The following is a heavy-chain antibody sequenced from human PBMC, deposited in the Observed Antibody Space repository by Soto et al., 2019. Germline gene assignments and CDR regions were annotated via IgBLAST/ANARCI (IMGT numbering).Heavy chain of an antibody. CDR1: GFTFSSYA. Sequence: GGSLRLSCAASGFTFSSYAMSWVRQAPGKGLEWVSAISGSGGSTYYADSVKGRFAISRDNSKNTLYLQMNSLRAEDTAVYYCASSKNGLILDYWGRGTLVTVSS. J-gene: IGHJ4*02. CDR2: ISGSGGST. CDR3: ASSKNGLILDY. V-gene: IGHV3-23*01. D-gene: IGHD3-16*01.